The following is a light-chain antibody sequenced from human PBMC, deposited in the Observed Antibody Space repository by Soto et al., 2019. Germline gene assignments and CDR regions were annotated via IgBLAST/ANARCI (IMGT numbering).Light chain of an antibody. CDR2: WAS. J-gene: IGKJ4*01. CDR1: QSVSYSSNSQNY. CDR3: QQYYTTPFT. V-gene: IGKV4-1*01. Sequence: DIVMIQSPDSLAVSLGERATINCKSSQSVSYSSNSQNYLAWFQQKPGQPPQLLIYWASTRESGVPDRFSGSGSGTDFTLPISSLQADDVAVYYCQQYYTTPFTFGGGTKVEIK.